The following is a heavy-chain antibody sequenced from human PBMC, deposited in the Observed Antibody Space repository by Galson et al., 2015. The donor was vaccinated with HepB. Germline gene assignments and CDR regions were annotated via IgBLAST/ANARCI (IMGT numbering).Heavy chain of an antibody. Sequence: SLRLSCAASGFTFSSYSMNWVRQAPGKGLEWVSSISSSSSYIYYADSVKGRFTISRDNAKNSLYLQMNSLRAEDTAVYYCARDRIVTIFGVVTNDAFDIWGQGTMVTVSS. CDR1: GFTFSSYS. CDR3: ARDRIVTIFGVVTNDAFDI. V-gene: IGHV3-21*01. J-gene: IGHJ3*02. D-gene: IGHD3-3*01. CDR2: ISSSSSYI.